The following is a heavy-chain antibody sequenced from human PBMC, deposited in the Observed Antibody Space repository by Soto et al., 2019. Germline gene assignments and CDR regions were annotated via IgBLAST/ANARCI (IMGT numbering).Heavy chain of an antibody. Sequence: EVTLVESGGGLMPPGGSLRLSCAAAGFSVGGNHLSWIRQAPGKGLEWVAVIHTSGDTYYSDSVTGRFTISRDNSKNMVYLQMNSLRVGDTAMYFCARGVNDDSWGQGTLVTVSS. J-gene: IGHJ5*02. CDR2: IHTSGDT. V-gene: IGHV3-53*01. D-gene: IGHD3-16*01. CDR1: GFSVGGNH. CDR3: ARGVNDDS.